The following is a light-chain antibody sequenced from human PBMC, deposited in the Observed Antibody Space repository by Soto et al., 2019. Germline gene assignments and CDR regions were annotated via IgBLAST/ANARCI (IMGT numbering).Light chain of an antibody. CDR3: SSYAGSKNFVL. CDR2: EVT. Sequence: QSALTQPPSASGSPGQSVTISCTGTSSDVGGYNSVSWYQQHPGKAPKLMIYEVTKRPSGVPDRFSGSKSGNTASLTVSGLQAEDEADYYCSSYAGSKNFVLFGGGTKLTV. V-gene: IGLV2-8*01. CDR1: SSDVGGYNS. J-gene: IGLJ2*01.